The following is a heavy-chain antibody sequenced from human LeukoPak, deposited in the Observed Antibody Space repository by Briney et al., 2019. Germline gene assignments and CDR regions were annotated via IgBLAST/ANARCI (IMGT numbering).Heavy chain of an antibody. Sequence: GGSLRLSCAASGFTFCSYSMHWVRPAPGKGLEWVSYISSSSSTIYYADSVKGRFTISRDNAKNSLYLQMNSLRAEDTAVYYCARVGWELLKTIFDYWGQGTLVTVSS. V-gene: IGHV3-48*01. D-gene: IGHD1-26*01. CDR1: GFTFCSYS. CDR3: ARVGWELLKTIFDY. J-gene: IGHJ4*02. CDR2: ISSSSSTI.